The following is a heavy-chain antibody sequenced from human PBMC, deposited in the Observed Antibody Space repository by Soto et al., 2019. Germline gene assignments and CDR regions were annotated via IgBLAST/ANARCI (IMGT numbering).Heavy chain of an antibody. J-gene: IGHJ4*01. CDR3: ASIWFGDFDY. CDR1: GASISSADYY. V-gene: IGHV4-30-4*01. D-gene: IGHD3-10*01. Sequence: QVQLQESGPGLVKPSQTLSLTCTVSGASISSADYYWSWIRQPPGKGLEWIGYFHSSGATYKDPSLKSQVTISVDTSKNQISLKLDSVTAADTAIYYCASIWFGDFDYWGHGTLVTISS. CDR2: FHSSGAT.